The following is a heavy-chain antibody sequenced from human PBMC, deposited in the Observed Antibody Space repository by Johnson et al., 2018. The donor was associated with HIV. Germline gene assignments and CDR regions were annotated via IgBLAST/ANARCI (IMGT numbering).Heavy chain of an antibody. Sequence: VQLVESGGGVVQPGRSLRLSCAASGFTFSSYAMHWVRQAPGKGLEWVAVISYDGSNKYYADSVKGRFSLSRDSATNTLHPQMNSLRAEDTAVYYCAKSIAAAGTNAFDIWGQGTMVTVSS. V-gene: IGHV3-30-3*02. CDR3: AKSIAAAGTNAFDI. J-gene: IGHJ3*02. CDR2: ISYDGSNK. D-gene: IGHD6-13*01. CDR1: GFTFSSYA.